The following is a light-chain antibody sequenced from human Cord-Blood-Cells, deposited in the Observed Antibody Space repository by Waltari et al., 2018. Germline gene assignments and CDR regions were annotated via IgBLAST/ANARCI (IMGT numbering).Light chain of an antibody. J-gene: IGLJ3*02. CDR3: CSDAGSYTWV. V-gene: IGLV2-11*01. Sequence: QSALTQLRPVSGSPGQSVPISCTGTSSDVGGYSNVSWYQQHPGEAPTLMIYDVSKRPSGVPDRFSGSKSGNAASLTSSGRQAEDEADYYCCSDAGSYTWVFGGGTKLTVL. CDR1: SSDVGGYSN. CDR2: DVS.